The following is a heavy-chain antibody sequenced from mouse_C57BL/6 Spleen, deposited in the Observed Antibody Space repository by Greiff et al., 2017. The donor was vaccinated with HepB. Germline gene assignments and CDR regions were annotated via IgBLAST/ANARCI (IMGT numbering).Heavy chain of an antibody. CDR2: IDPSDSYT. D-gene: IGHD1-1*01. CDR1: GYTFTSYW. V-gene: IGHV1-50*01. J-gene: IGHJ2*01. CDR3: ARVTTVWYFDY. Sequence: VQLQQSGAELVKPGASVKLSCKASGYTFTSYWMQWVKQRPGQGLEWIGEIDPSDSYTNYNQKFKGKATLTVDTSSSTAYMQLSSLTSEDSAVYYCARVTTVWYFDYWGQGTTLTVSS.